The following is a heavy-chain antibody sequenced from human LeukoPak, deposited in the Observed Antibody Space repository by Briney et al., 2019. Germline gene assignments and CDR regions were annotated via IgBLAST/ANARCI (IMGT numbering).Heavy chain of an antibody. V-gene: IGHV1-18*01. CDR2: ISAYNGNT. J-gene: IGHJ5*02. CDR3: ARDPGENYYGSGSYYTNWFDP. D-gene: IGHD3-10*01. Sequence: GASVKVSCKASGYTFTSYGISWVRQAPGQGLEWMGWISAYNGNTNYAQKLQGRVTMTTDTSTSTAYMELRSLRSDDTAVYYCARDPGENYYGSGSYYTNWFDPWGQGTLVTVSS. CDR1: GYTFTSYG.